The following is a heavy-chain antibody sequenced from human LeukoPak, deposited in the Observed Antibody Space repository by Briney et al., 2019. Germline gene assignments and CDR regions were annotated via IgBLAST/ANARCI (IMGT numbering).Heavy chain of an antibody. CDR1: GFTFSSYA. D-gene: IGHD3-22*01. J-gene: IGHJ4*02. CDR3: AKDAGGKYYYDSSGPSPPYYFDY. CDR2: IGASGTTT. V-gene: IGHV3-23*01. Sequence: GGSLRLSCAASGFTFSSYAMNWVRQGPGKGLEWVTSIGASGTTTDYADSVKGRFTISRDNSKNTLYLQMNSLRAEDTAVYYCAKDAGGKYYYDSSGPSPPYYFDYWGQGTLVTVSS.